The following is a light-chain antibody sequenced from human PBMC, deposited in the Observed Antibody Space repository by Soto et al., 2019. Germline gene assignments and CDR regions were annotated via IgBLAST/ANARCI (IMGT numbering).Light chain of an antibody. CDR1: QTISSW. Sequence: DIQMTQSPSTLSGSVGDRVTLTCRASQTISSWLAWYKQKPGKAPKLMSYKASTLKSGVPSRFSGSGSGTEFTLTISSLQPDDFATYYCQHYNSYSEAFGQGTKVDI. CDR3: QHYNSYSEA. J-gene: IGKJ1*01. V-gene: IGKV1-5*03. CDR2: KAS.